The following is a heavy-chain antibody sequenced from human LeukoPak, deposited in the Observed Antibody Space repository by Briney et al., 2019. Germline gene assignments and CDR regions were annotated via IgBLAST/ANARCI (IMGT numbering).Heavy chain of an antibody. V-gene: IGHV3-30*04. CDR3: ARPLS. J-gene: IGHJ5*02. CDR1: GFTFSSYA. D-gene: IGHD2-15*01. CDR2: ISYDGSNK. Sequence: GSLRLSCAASGFTFSSYAMHWVRQAPGKGLEWVAVISYDGSNKYYADSVKGRFTISRDNSKNTLYLQMNSLRAEDTAVYYCARPLSWGQGTLVTVSS.